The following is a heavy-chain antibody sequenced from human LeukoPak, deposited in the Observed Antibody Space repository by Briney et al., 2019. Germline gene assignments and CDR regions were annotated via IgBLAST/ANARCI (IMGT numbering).Heavy chain of an antibody. J-gene: IGHJ4*02. CDR1: GGSFSGYY. Sequence: KPSETLSLTCAVYGGSFSGYYWSWIRQPPGKGLEWIGEINHSGSTNYNPSLKSRVTISVDTSKNQFSLKLSSVTAADTAVYYCARVVAADGKFDYWGQGTLVTVSS. CDR2: INHSGST. CDR3: ARVVAADGKFDY. D-gene: IGHD6-13*01. V-gene: IGHV4-34*01.